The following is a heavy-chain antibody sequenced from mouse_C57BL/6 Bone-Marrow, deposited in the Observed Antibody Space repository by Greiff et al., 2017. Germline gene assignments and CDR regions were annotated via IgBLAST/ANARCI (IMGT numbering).Heavy chain of an antibody. CDR1: GYTFTSYW. D-gene: IGHD2-4*01. V-gene: IGHV1-55*01. Sequence: QVQLQQPGAELVKPGASVKMSCKASGYTFTSYWITWVKQSPGHSLEWIGDIYPGSGSTNYNEKFKSKATLTVDTSSSTAYMPLSSLTTEDSAVYYGERWGDYALYYAMAYWGQGTSVTVSS. J-gene: IGHJ4*01. CDR2: IYPGSGST. CDR3: ERWGDYALYYAMAY.